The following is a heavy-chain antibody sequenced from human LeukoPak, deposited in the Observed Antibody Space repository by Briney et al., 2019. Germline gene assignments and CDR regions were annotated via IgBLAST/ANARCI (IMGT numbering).Heavy chain of an antibody. V-gene: IGHV3-23*01. CDR2: ISGSGGSI. CDR3: AKIPSGGYSYGYAY. CDR1: GFTFSSYA. Sequence: GGSLRLSCAASGFTFSSYAMSWVRQAPGKGLEWVSAISGSGGSIYYADSVKGRFTISRDNSKNTLYLQMNSLRAEDTAVYYCAKIPSGGYSYGYAYWGQGTLVTVSS. D-gene: IGHD5-18*01. J-gene: IGHJ4*02.